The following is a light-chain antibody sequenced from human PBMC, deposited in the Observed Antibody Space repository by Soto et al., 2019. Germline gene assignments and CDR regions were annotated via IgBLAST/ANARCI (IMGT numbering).Light chain of an antibody. CDR1: QSVSSY. V-gene: IGKV3-11*01. CDR3: QQRSNWRVT. CDR2: DAS. J-gene: IGKJ4*01. Sequence: EIVLTQPPATLSLSPGERATLSCRASQSVSSYLAWYQQKPGQAPRLLIYDASNRATGIPARFSGSGSGTDFALTISSLEPEDFAVYYCQQRSNWRVTFGGGTKVEIK.